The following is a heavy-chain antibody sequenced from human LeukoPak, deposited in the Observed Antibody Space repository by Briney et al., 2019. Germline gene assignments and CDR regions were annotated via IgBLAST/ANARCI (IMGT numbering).Heavy chain of an antibody. CDR2: INQDGSEK. V-gene: IGHV3-7*01. CDR1: GFPFYDYW. CDR3: ARGGTSGYSSTRHFWGGNYYFDY. J-gene: IGHJ4*02. Sequence: GGSLRLSCGASGFPFYDYWMSWVRPAPGQRLEWVANINQDGSEKYYLDSAKGRFTISRDNARNSLYLQVNSLRAEDTAVYYCARGGTSGYSSTRHFWGGNYYFDYWGQGSLVTVSS. D-gene: IGHD2-2*01.